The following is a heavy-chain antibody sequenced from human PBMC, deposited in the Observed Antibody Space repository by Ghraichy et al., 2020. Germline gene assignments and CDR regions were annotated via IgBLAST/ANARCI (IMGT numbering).Heavy chain of an antibody. J-gene: IGHJ4*02. D-gene: IGHD3-10*01. CDR3: ARHGLGTLYEFDY. CDR2: IYYSGST. Sequence: SETLSLTCTVSGGSISSSSYYWGWIRQPPGKGLEWIGSIYYSGSTYYNPSLKSRVTISVDTSKNQFSLKLSSVTAADTAVYYCARHGLGTLYEFDYWGQGTLVTVSS. CDR1: GGSISSSSYY. V-gene: IGHV4-39*01.